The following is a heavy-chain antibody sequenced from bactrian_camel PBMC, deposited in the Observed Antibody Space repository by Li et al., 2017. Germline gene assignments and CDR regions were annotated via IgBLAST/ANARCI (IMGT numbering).Heavy chain of an antibody. D-gene: IGHD2*01. Sequence: VQLVESGGGSVQAGETLRLSCAASGLTSNNQIMGWFRQAPGKEREGVASIYRGGPLTYYANSVKGRFTISQDNAKNTVYLQMNSLKPEDTAVYYCVRSGDTSEGAYWVQGTQVTVS. J-gene: IGHJ4*01. CDR3: VRSGDTSEGAY. CDR1: GLTSNNQI. V-gene: IGHV3S40*01. CDR2: IYRGGPLT.